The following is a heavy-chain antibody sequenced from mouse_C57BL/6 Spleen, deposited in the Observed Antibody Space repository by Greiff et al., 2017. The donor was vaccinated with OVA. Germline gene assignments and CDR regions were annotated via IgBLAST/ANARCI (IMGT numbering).Heavy chain of an antibody. Sequence: VQLQQSGAELVKPGASVKISCKASGYAFSSYWMNWVKQRPGKGLEWIGQIYPGDGDTNYNGKFKGKATLTADKSSSTAYMQLSSLTYEDSAVYYCARDKLGRYFDYWGQGTTLTVSS. D-gene: IGHD4-1*01. CDR2: IYPGDGDT. CDR3: ARDKLGRYFDY. J-gene: IGHJ2*01. V-gene: IGHV1-80*01. CDR1: GYAFSSYW.